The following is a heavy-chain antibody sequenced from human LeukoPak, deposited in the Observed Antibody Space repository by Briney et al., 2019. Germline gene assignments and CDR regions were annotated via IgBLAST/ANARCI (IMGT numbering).Heavy chain of an antibody. V-gene: IGHV3-33*01. Sequence: GRSLRLSCAASVFTLSSEVLPSVGQAPGKGLEWVAVIWYDGSNKYYADSVQGRFTMSRDNSKNTLYLQMNSLRAEDTAVYYCASMGYLGGGLDSYGYRHDYWGQGTLVTVSS. D-gene: IGHD5-18*01. CDR3: ASMGYLGGGLDSYGYRHDY. CDR2: IWYDGSNK. J-gene: IGHJ4*02. CDR1: VFTLSSEV.